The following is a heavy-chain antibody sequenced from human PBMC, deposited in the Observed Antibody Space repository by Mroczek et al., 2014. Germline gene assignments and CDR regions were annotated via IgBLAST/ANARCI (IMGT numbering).Heavy chain of an antibody. CDR2: INPNSGGT. CDR1: GYTFTGYY. CDR3: ARDRNSGYSSGEGGYYYGMDV. V-gene: IGHV1-2*04. J-gene: IGHJ6*02. D-gene: IGHD6-19*01. Sequence: GKKPGASVKVSCKASGYTFTGYYMHWVRQAPGQGLEWMGWINPNSGGTNYAQKFQGWVTMTRDTSISTAYMELSRLRSDDTAVYYCARDRNSGYSSGEGGYYYGMDVWGQGTTVTVSS.